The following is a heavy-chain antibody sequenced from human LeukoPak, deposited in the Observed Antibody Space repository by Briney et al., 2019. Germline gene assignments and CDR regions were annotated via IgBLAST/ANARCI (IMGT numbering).Heavy chain of an antibody. J-gene: IGHJ4*02. V-gene: IGHV3-23*01. Sequence: GGSLRLSCAASGFTFSSYSMSWVRQAPGKGLEWVSTISDSGDNTYYADSVKGRFTISRDNSKNTLYLQMNSLRAEDTAVYYCAKANSITIFGVISPVDYWGQGTLVTVSS. CDR3: AKANSITIFGVISPVDY. CDR2: ISDSGDNT. CDR1: GFTFSSYS. D-gene: IGHD3-3*01.